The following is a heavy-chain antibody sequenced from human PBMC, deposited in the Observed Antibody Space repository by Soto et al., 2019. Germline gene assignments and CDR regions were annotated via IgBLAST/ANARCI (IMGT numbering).Heavy chain of an antibody. J-gene: IGHJ4*02. Sequence: GGSLLVSCASSVFTFSDYYMAWIRQAPGKGLEWVSYISSTSGTISYADSVKGRFTLSRDNAKNSLYLQMISLRAEDTAVYYCARAMSRSTTAFDHWGKGALVTVSS. CDR2: ISSTSGTI. CDR1: VFTFSDYY. V-gene: IGHV3-11*01. CDR3: ARAMSRSTTAFDH. D-gene: IGHD1-1*01.